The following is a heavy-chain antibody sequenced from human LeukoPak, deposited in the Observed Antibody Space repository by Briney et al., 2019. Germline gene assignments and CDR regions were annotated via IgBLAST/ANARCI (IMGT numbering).Heavy chain of an antibody. CDR3: ASTQTFDY. CDR1: GGSISSGSYY. CDR2: IYTSGST. J-gene: IGHJ4*02. V-gene: IGHV4-61*02. Sequence: PSETLSLTCTVSGGSISSGSYYWSWIRQPAGKGLEWIGRIYTSGSTNYNPSLKSRVTISVDTSKNQFSLKLSSVTAADTAVYYCASTQTFDYWGQGTLVTVSS.